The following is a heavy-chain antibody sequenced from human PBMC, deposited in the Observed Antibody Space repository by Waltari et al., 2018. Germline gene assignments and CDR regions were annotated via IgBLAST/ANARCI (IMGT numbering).Heavy chain of an antibody. D-gene: IGHD6-19*01. J-gene: IGHJ4*02. CDR3: ARSLGQWLPLGY. CDR1: GGSISSSSYY. Sequence: QLQLQEAGPGRVKPSETLSLTGTVSGGSISSSSYYWGWNRQPPGKGLEWIGSIYYSGCTYYSPSLTSRVTISVDTSQNQFYLKRSSATAADTAVYYCARSLGQWLPLGYWGQGTLVTVSS. V-gene: IGHV4-39*01. CDR2: IYYSGCT.